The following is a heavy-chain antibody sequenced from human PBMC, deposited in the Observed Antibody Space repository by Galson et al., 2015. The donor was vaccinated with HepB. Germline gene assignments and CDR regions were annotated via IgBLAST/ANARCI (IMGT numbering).Heavy chain of an antibody. V-gene: IGHV1-18*01. CDR3: ARVVYDILTGYYPLRY. CDR1: GYTFTSYG. J-gene: IGHJ4*02. CDR2: ISAYNGNT. Sequence: QSGAEVKKPGASVKVSCKASGYTFTSYGISWVRQAPGQGLEWMGWISAYNGNTNYAQKLQGRVTMTTDTSTSTAYMELRSLRSDDTAVYYCARVVYDILTGYYPLRYWGQGTLVTVSS. D-gene: IGHD3-9*01.